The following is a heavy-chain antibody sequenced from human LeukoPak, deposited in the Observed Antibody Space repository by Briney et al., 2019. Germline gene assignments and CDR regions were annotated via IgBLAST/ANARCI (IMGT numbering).Heavy chain of an antibody. D-gene: IGHD4-17*01. J-gene: IGHJ4*02. CDR2: IYYSGST. CDR3: ARAFLYGDYPFGFDY. Sequence: PSQTLSLTCTVSGGSISSGDYYWSWIRQPPGKGLEWIGYIYYSGSTYYNSSLKSRVTITVDTSKNQFSLKLSSVTAADTAVYYCARAFLYGDYPFGFDYWGQGTLVTVSS. CDR1: GGSISSGDYY. V-gene: IGHV4-30-4*08.